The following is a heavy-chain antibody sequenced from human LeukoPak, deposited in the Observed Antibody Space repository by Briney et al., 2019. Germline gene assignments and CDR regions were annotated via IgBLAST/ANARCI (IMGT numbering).Heavy chain of an antibody. J-gene: IGHJ6*03. CDR3: ARDRGGIGYYMDV. D-gene: IGHD3-16*02. CDR2: INHSGST. V-gene: IGHV4-34*01. Sequence: SETLSLTCAVYGGSFSGYYWSWIRQPPGKGLEWIGEINHSGSTNYNPSLKSRVTISVDTSKNQFSLKLSSVTAADTAVYYCARDRGGIGYYMDVWGKGTTVTVSS. CDR1: GGSFSGYY.